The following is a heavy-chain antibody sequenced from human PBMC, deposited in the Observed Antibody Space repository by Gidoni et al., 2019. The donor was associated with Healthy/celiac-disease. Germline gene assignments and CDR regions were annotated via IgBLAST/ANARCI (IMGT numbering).Heavy chain of an antibody. D-gene: IGHD6-6*01. Sequence: SVKVSCKVSGYTLTELSMHWVRQAPGKGLEWMGGFDPEDGETIYAQKFQGRVTMTEDTSTDTAYMELSSLRSEDTAVYYCAILGGIAARTFDYWGQGTLVTVSS. CDR1: GYTLTELS. CDR2: FDPEDGET. J-gene: IGHJ4*02. V-gene: IGHV1-24*01. CDR3: AILGGIAARTFDY.